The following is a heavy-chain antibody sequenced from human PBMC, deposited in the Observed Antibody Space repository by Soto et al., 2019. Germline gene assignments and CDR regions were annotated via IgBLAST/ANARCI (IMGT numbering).Heavy chain of an antibody. V-gene: IGHV3-30-3*01. D-gene: IGHD4-17*01. Sequence: QVQLVESGGGVVQPGRSLRLSCAASGFTFSSYAMHWVRQAPGKGLEWVAVISYDGSNKYYADSVKGRFTISRDNSKNTLYLQMNSQRAEDTAVYYCARGTVTTFWTVDGMDVWGQGTTVTVSS. CDR3: ARGTVTTFWTVDGMDV. J-gene: IGHJ6*02. CDR2: ISYDGSNK. CDR1: GFTFSSYA.